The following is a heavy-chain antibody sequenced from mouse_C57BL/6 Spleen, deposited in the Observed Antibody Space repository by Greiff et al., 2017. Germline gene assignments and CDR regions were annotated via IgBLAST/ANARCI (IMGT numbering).Heavy chain of an antibody. CDR2: ISDGGSYT. J-gene: IGHJ1*03. CDR1: GFTFSSYA. V-gene: IGHV5-4*01. Sequence: EVPLVASGGGLVKPGGSLKLSCAASGFTFSSYAMSWVRQTPEKRLEWVATISDGGSYTYYPDNVKGRFTISRNNAKNNLYLQMSHLKSEDTAMYYCASNWDGYWYFDVWGTGTTVTVSS. D-gene: IGHD4-1*01. CDR3: ASNWDGYWYFDV.